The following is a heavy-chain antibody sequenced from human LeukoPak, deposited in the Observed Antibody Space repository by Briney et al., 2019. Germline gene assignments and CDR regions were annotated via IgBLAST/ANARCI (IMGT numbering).Heavy chain of an antibody. Sequence: GGSLRLSCAASGFTFISYWMSWVRQAPGKGPEWVANIKQDGSEKYYVDSVKGRFTISRDNAKNSLYLQMNSLRAEDTAVYYCAREWHPGIVGADGLDYWGQGTLVTVSS. CDR2: IKQDGSEK. D-gene: IGHD1-26*01. J-gene: IGHJ4*02. CDR3: AREWHPGIVGADGLDY. V-gene: IGHV3-7*01. CDR1: GFTFISYW.